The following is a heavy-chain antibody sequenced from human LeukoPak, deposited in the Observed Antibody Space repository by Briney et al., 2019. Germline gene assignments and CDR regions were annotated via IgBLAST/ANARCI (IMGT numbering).Heavy chain of an antibody. D-gene: IGHD3-22*01. CDR1: GGSLSNYY. CDR3: VLVLFLGRQYFQY. CDR2: INHSGST. V-gene: IGHV4-34*01. Sequence: SETLSLTCVVYGGSLSNYYCNWIRQPPGKGLEWIGEINHSGSTKYNPSLKSPVTISVDTSKNQFSLMLSSVTAADTAVYYCVLVLFLGRQYFQYGGQGTSVTVSS. J-gene: IGHJ1*01.